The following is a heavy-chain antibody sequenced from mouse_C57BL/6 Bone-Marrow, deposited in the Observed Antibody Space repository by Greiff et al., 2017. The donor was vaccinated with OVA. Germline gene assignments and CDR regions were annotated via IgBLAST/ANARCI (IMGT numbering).Heavy chain of an antibody. CDR3: ARRGSNPGWFAY. CDR1: GYTFTSYG. D-gene: IGHD2-5*01. Sequence: VQLQQSGAELARPGASVKLSCKASGYTFTSYGISWVKQRTGQGLEWIGEIYPTSGNTYYNEKFKGKATLTADKSSSTAYMGLRSLTSEDSAVYFCARRGSNPGWFAYWGQGTLVTVSA. CDR2: IYPTSGNT. V-gene: IGHV1-81*01. J-gene: IGHJ3*01.